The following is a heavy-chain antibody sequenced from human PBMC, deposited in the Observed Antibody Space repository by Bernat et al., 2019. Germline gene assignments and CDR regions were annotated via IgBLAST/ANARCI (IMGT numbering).Heavy chain of an antibody. J-gene: IGHJ4*02. D-gene: IGHD3-10*01. CDR2: IKSKTNGGTT. Sequence: EVQLVESGGGLVKPGESLRLSCAASGFIFSNAWMNWVRQAPGKGLEWVGRIKSKTNGGTTDYAAPVKGRFAISRDDSKNTLYLQMNSLKSEDTAVYYCTTIGDSSAWDWCQGTLVTVSS. CDR3: TTIGDSSAWD. V-gene: IGHV3-15*07. CDR1: GFIFSNAW.